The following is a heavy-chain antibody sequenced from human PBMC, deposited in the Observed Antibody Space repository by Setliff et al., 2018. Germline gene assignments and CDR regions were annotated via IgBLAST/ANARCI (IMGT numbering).Heavy chain of an antibody. V-gene: IGHV4-34*01. Sequence: SETLSLTCAAYGGTFSDYYWTWIRQPPGKGLEWVGEINHRGSTTYDPSLKSRVTISVDTSKDQFSLKVISMTAADTAVYYCAGGRNIAARLLDSWGQGTPVTVSS. J-gene: IGHJ4*02. CDR3: AGGRNIAARLLDS. CDR2: INHRGST. CDR1: GGTFSDYY. D-gene: IGHD6-6*01.